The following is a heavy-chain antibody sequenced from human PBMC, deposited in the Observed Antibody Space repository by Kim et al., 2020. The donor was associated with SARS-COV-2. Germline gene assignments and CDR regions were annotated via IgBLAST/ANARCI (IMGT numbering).Heavy chain of an antibody. CDR3: ARIGIQLWLSYFDY. D-gene: IGHD5-18*01. V-gene: IGHV4-31*03. CDR2: IYYSGST. J-gene: IGHJ4*02. Sequence: SETLSLTCTVSGGSISSGGYYWSWIRQHPGKGLEWIGYIYYSGSTYYNPSLKSRVTISVDTSKNQFSLKRSSVTAADTAVYYCARIGIQLWLSYFDYWGQGTLVTVSS. CDR1: GGSISSGGYY.